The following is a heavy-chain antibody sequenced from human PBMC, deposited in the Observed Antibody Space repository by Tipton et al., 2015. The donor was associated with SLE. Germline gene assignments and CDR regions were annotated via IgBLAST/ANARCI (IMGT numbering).Heavy chain of an antibody. Sequence: TLSLTCTVSGGSISSGSYPWSWIRKPAGKGLEWIGYIYASGSTHYNPSLKSRVTMSVDTSKNHFSLNLTSVTAADTAVYYCARARWYSSGSAMGDAFDIWGQGTMVTVSS. D-gene: IGHD6-19*01. CDR2: IYASGST. CDR3: ARARWYSSGSAMGDAFDI. J-gene: IGHJ3*02. CDR1: GGSISSGSYP. V-gene: IGHV4-61*09.